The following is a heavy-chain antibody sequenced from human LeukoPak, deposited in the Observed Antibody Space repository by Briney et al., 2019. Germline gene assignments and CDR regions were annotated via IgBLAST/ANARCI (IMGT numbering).Heavy chain of an antibody. CDR2: ISGGGGST. CDR1: GFTFNKAW. J-gene: IGHJ5*02. CDR3: ALRRGSSGWSGRWFDP. V-gene: IGHV3-23*01. Sequence: GGPLRLSCVACGFTFNKAWMSWVRQAPGKGLEWVSVISGGGGSTHYADSVKGRFAISRDNSKNTVHLQMNSLRVEDTAVYYCALRRGSSGWSGRWFDPWGQGTLVTVSS. D-gene: IGHD6-19*01.